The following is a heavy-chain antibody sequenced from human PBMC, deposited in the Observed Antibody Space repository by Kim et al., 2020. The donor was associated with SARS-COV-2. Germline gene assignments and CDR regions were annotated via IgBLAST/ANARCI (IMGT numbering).Heavy chain of an antibody. CDR2: GIT. Sequence: GITSYNPSLKSRVTMSMDMSEKKYSLKLTSLTAADTAVYYCARKGVRGVTAWGQGTQVTVSS. J-gene: IGHJ4*02. V-gene: IGHV4-4*07. CDR3: ARKGVRGVTA. D-gene: IGHD3-10*01.